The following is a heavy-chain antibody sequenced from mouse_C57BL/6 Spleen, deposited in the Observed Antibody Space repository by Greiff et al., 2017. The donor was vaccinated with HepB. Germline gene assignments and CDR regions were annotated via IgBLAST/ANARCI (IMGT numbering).Heavy chain of an antibody. CDR3: ARPTVVGGFDY. D-gene: IGHD1-1*01. J-gene: IGHJ2*01. V-gene: IGHV1-81*01. Sequence: VKLMESGAELARPGASVKLSCKASGYTFTSYGISWVKQRTGQGLEWIGEIYPRSGNTYYNEKFKGKATLTADKSSSTAYMELRSLTSEDSAVYFCARPTVVGGFDYWGQGTTLTVSS. CDR2: IYPRSGNT. CDR1: GYTFTSYG.